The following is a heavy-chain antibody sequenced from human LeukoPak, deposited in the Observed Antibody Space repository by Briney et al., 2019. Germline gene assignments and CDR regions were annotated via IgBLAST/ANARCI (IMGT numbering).Heavy chain of an antibody. CDR2: IGTSSSYI. V-gene: IGHV3-21*01. J-gene: IGHJ4*02. D-gene: IGHD2-15*01. CDR1: GFTFSSYS. Sequence: PGGSLRLSCAASGFTFSSYSMNWVRQAPGKGLEWVSSIGTSSSYIYYADSVKGRFTISRDNAENSLYLQMNSLRAEDTAAYYCARDRDCSGGSCYSPDYWGQGTLVTVSS. CDR3: ARDRDCSGGSCYSPDY.